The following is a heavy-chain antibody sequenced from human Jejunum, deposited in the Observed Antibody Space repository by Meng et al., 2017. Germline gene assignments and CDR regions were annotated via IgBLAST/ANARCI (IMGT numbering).Heavy chain of an antibody. CDR2: IYYSGST. V-gene: IGHV4-61*01. J-gene: IGHJ4*02. D-gene: IGHD1-26*01. CDR3: ARVILYSGSYYFDS. CDR1: GDSVSSDNYY. Sequence: QLSVPGPGLEWPSGTLSLTSTVSGDSVSSDNYYWSWIRQPPGKGLEWIGYIYYSGSTDHNPSLKSRVTMSVDTSRNQFSLNLSSVTAADTAVYYCARVILYSGSYYFDSWGQGTLVTVSS.